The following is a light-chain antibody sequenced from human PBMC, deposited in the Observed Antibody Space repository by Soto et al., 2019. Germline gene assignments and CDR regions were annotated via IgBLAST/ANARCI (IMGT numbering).Light chain of an antibody. Sequence: ESVLTQSPGTLSLSPGERATLSCRASQSVSSSFLAWYQLKPGQAPRLLIYGASSRATGIPDRFNGSGSGTDVTLTISRLEPEDFAVDYCQQYDSSPWTFGQGTKVEIK. V-gene: IGKV3-20*01. CDR1: QSVSSSF. CDR3: QQYDSSPWT. CDR2: GAS. J-gene: IGKJ1*01.